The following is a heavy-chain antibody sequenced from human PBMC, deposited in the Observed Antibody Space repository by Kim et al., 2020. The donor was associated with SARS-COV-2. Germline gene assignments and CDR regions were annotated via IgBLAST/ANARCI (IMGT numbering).Heavy chain of an antibody. V-gene: IGHV1-69*13. CDR3: AVKGAHYYGSGSYLGGYYYGMDV. J-gene: IGHJ6*02. CDR2: IIPIFGTA. D-gene: IGHD3-10*01. CDR1: GGTFSSYA. Sequence: SVKVSCKASGGTFSSYAISWVRQAPGQGLEWMGGIIPIFGTANYAQKFLGRVTITADESTSTAYMELSSLRSEDTAVYYCAVKGAHYYGSGSYLGGYYYGMDVWGQGTTVTVSS.